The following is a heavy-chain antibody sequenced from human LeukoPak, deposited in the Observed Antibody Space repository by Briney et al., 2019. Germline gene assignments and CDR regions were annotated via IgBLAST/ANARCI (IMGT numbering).Heavy chain of an antibody. V-gene: IGHV1-8*01. D-gene: IGHD3-3*01. CDR3: ARGGIFGGAFDI. CDR1: GYTFTSYD. CDR2: MNPNNGNT. Sequence: ASVKVSCKASGYTFTSYDINWVRQATGQGLEWMGWMNPNNGNTGYAQKFQGRVTMSRNTSISTAYMELSSLRSEDTAVYYCARGGIFGGAFDIWGQGTMVTVSS. J-gene: IGHJ3*02.